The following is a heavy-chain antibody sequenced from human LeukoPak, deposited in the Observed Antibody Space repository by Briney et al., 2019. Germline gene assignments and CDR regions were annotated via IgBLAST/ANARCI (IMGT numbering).Heavy chain of an antibody. D-gene: IGHD3-10*01. Sequence: SVKVSCKASGGTFSSYAISWVRQAPGQGLEWMGGIIPIFGTADYAQKFQGRVTITADESTSAAYMDLSSLRSEDTAVYYCARDPSMVRGENTPYFDYWGQGTLVTVSS. CDR1: GGTFSSYA. J-gene: IGHJ4*02. V-gene: IGHV1-69*13. CDR3: ARDPSMVRGENTPYFDY. CDR2: IIPIFGTA.